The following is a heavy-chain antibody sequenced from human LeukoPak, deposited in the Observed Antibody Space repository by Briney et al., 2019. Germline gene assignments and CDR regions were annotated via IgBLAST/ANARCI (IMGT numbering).Heavy chain of an antibody. Sequence: ASVKVSCKASGGIFSSYAISWVRQAPGQGLEWMGWINPNSGGTNYAQKFQGRVTMTRDTSISTAYMELSRLRSDDTAVYYCARGEYLEGFDYWGQGTLVTVSS. D-gene: IGHD1-20*01. CDR1: GGIFSSYA. V-gene: IGHV1-2*02. CDR2: INPNSGGT. CDR3: ARGEYLEGFDY. J-gene: IGHJ4*02.